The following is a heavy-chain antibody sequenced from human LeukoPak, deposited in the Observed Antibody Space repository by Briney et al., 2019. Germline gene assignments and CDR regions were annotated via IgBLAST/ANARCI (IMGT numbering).Heavy chain of an antibody. D-gene: IGHD5-12*01. CDR3: AGSMVATSIFDY. Sequence: ASVKVSCKASGYTFTSYYMHWVRQAPGQGLEWMGIINPSSGSTSYAQKFQGRVTMTRDTSTSTVYMELSSLRSEDTAVYYCAGSMVATSIFDYWGQGTLVTVSS. V-gene: IGHV1-46*01. J-gene: IGHJ4*02. CDR1: GYTFTSYY. CDR2: INPSSGST.